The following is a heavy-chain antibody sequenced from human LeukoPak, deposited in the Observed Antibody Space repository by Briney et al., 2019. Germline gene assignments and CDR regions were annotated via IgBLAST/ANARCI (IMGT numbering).Heavy chain of an antibody. J-gene: IGHJ4*02. V-gene: IGHV1-18*01. CDR1: GYTFTSYG. CDR2: ISAYNGNT. CDR3: AREASGYSYGYMVY. D-gene: IGHD5-18*01. Sequence: ASVKVSCKASGYTFTSYGISWVRQAPGQGLEWMGWISAYNGNTNYAQKLQGRVTMTTDTSTSTAYMELRSLRSDDTAVYYCAREASGYSYGYMVYWGQGTLVTVSS.